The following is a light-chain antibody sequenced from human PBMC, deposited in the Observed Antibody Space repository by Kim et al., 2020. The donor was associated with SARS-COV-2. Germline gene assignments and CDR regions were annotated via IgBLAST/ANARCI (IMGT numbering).Light chain of an antibody. J-gene: IGLJ2*01. CDR2: RNN. CDR1: SNNVGIEG. CDR3: SAWDYSVNAWV. V-gene: IGLV10-54*01. Sequence: AGLTQPPSVSKDLRQTATLTCTGDSNNVGIEGAAWLQQHPGHPPKLLFYRNNDRPSGISQRLSASRSGSTASLTITGLQPDDEADYYCSAWDYSVNAWVFGGGTQLTVL.